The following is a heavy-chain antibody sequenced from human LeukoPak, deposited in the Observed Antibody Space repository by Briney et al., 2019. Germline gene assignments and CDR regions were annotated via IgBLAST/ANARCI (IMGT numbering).Heavy chain of an antibody. CDR3: ATWRTAKTGFDY. Sequence: KPSETLSLTCTVSGGSISNYNYYWAWIRQPPGKGLECIGSIYYSGSPYYNPSLKSRVTISVDTSKNQFSLRLSSVTAADTAVYYCATWRTAKTGFDYWGQGTLVTVSS. CDR1: GGSISNYNYY. CDR2: IYYSGSP. D-gene: IGHD1-1*01. V-gene: IGHV4-39*01. J-gene: IGHJ4*02.